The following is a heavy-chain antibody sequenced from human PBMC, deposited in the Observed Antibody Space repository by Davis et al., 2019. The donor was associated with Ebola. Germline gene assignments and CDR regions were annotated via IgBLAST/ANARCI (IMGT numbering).Heavy chain of an antibody. J-gene: IGHJ6*02. Sequence: ASVKVSCKASGYTFTYRYLHWVRQAPGQRLEWMGWINAGNGNTKYSQKFQGRVTITRDTSASTAYMELSSLRSEDTAVYYCARDRLTMVRGEYYDYGMDVWGQGTTVTVSS. CDR3: ARDRLTMVRGEYYDYGMDV. CDR1: GYTFTYRY. D-gene: IGHD3-10*01. CDR2: INAGNGNT. V-gene: IGHV1-3*01.